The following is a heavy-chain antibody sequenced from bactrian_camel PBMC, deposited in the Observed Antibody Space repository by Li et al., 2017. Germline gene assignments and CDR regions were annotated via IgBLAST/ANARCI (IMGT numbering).Heavy chain of an antibody. CDR1: GYTSNSYC. Sequence: VQLVESGGGSVQAGGSLRLSCAASGYTSNSYCMGWFRQAPGKERESVATIFIDGTANYTESVKGRFTISRDDAENTLYLQMHNLKTEDTAVYYCQAGKWIGYCKDYWGQGTQVTVS. D-gene: IGHD5*01. CDR3: QAGKWIGYCKDY. CDR2: IFIDGTA. V-gene: IGHV3S67*01. J-gene: IGHJ4*01.